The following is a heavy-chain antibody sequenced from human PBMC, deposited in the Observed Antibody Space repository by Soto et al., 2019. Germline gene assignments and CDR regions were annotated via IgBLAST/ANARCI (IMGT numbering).Heavy chain of an antibody. CDR3: AKSSGSYGHQYYGMDV. J-gene: IGHJ6*02. V-gene: IGHV3-23*01. Sequence: EVQLLESGGVLVQPGGSLRLSCAASGFTFSSYAMSWVRQAPGKGLEWVTAISSSGGITYYADSVKGRLTISRDNSKNTLYLQMNSLRAEDTAVYDCAKSSGSYGHQYYGMDVWGQGNTVNVAS. D-gene: IGHD1-26*01. CDR2: ISSSGGIT. CDR1: GFTFSSYA.